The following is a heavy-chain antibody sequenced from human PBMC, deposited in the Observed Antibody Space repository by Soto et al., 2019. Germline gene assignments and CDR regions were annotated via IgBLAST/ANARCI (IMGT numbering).Heavy chain of an antibody. Sequence: QVTLKESGPTLVKPTQTLTLTCTVSGLSLRTTGVGVGWVRQPPGKALEWLALLYWDDDQRYSPSLRSRLTIAKDISEKQVVLTMPNMDTVDTATYYCVQSRCVGDCLEIYSSHAYNGLDVWGQGTTVTVSS. V-gene: IGHV2-5*02. CDR1: GLSLRTTGVG. CDR3: VQSRCVGDCLEIYSSHAYNGLDV. J-gene: IGHJ6*02. D-gene: IGHD2-21*02. CDR2: LYWDDDQ.